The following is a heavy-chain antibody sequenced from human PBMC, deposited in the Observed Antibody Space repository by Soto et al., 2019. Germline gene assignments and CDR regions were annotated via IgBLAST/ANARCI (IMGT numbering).Heavy chain of an antibody. CDR1: EFSFSTST. V-gene: IGHV3-21*02. CDR2: ISTIYNYI. Sequence: EVQLVESGGGLVKPGGSLRLSCAAFEFSFSTSTMNWVRQAPGKGLEWVSAISTIYNYIYYADSVKGRFTISRDNARNSLYLQMNSLRSEDTAVYYCARGRDHAFDIWGQGTMVTVSS. J-gene: IGHJ3*02. CDR3: ARGRDHAFDI. D-gene: IGHD2-21*02.